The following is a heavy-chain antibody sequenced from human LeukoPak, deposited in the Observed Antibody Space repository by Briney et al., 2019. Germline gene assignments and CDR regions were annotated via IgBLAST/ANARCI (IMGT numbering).Heavy chain of an antibody. J-gene: IGHJ6*03. V-gene: IGHV1-8*01. CDR2: MNPNSGNT. CDR1: GYTFTSYD. D-gene: IGHD6-13*01. CDR3: AREDVGSSWSPYYYYYMDV. Sequence: ASVKASCKASGYTFTSYDINWVRQATGQGLEWMGWMNPNSGNTGYAQKFQGRVTMTRNTSISTAYMELSSLRSEDTAVYYCAREDVGSSWSPYYYYYMDVWGKGTTVTISS.